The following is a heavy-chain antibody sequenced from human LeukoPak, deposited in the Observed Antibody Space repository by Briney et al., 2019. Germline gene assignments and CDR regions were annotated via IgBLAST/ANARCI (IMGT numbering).Heavy chain of an antibody. D-gene: IGHD3-10*01. J-gene: IGHJ4*02. V-gene: IGHV4-61*02. CDR3: AREDTYGSGSHSDY. CDR2: IYTSGST. CDR1: GGSISSGSYY. Sequence: SETLSLTCTVSGGSISSGSYYWSWIRQPAGKGLEWIGRIYTSGSTNYNPSLKSRVTISVDTSKNQFSLKLSSVTAADTAVYYCAREDTYGSGSHSDYWGQGTLVTVSS.